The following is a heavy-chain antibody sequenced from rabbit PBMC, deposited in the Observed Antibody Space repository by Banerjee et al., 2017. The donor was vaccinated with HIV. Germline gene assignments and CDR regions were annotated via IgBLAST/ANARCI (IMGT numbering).Heavy chain of an antibody. CDR1: GFDFSSYG. D-gene: IGHD2-1*01. J-gene: IGHJ4*01. V-gene: IGHV1S47*01. CDR2: IDPVFRST. CDR3: VSYDDYGDRNL. Sequence: QQQLEESGGGLVKPGGTLTLTCKASGFDFSSYGVSWVRQAPGKGLEWIGYIDPVFRSTYYASWVNGRFTISSHNAQNTLYLQLNSLTAADTATYFCVSYDDYGDRNLWGPGTLVTVS.